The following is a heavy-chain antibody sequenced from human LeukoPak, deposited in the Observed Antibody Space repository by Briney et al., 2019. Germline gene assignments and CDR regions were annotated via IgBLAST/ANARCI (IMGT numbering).Heavy chain of an antibody. Sequence: PWGSLRLSCAASGFTFSSYAMSWVRQAPGKGLEWVSAISGSGGSTYYADSVKGRFTISRDNSKNTLYLQMNSLRAEDTAVYYCARDMQWLPSYYLDYWGQGTLVTVSS. CDR2: ISGSGGST. CDR3: ARDMQWLPSYYLDY. D-gene: IGHD6-19*01. CDR1: GFTFSSYA. V-gene: IGHV3-23*01. J-gene: IGHJ4*02.